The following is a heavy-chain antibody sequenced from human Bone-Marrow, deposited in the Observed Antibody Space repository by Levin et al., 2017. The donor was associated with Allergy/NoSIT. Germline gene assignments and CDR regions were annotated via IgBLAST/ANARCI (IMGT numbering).Heavy chain of an antibody. CDR3: AKDRGHVTAALHY. V-gene: IGHV3-9*01. Sequence: SLKISCVASGFTFDDYAMHWVRQRPGKGLEWVSGIFWNSDAIGYAGSVRGRFTISRDNAKNSLYLQMNSLRPEDTALYFCAKDRGHVTAALHYWGQGTLVTVSS. CDR2: IFWNSDAI. D-gene: IGHD2-21*02. J-gene: IGHJ4*02. CDR1: GFTFDDYA.